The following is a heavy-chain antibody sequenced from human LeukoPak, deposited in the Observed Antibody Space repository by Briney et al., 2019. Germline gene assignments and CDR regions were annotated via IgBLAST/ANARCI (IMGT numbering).Heavy chain of an antibody. CDR2: ISAYNGNT. CDR3: ARDRGGYDFWSGYPSFDY. V-gene: IGHV1-18*01. CDR1: GYTFTSYG. Sequence: ASVKASCKASGYTFTSYGISWVRQAPGQGLEWMGWISAYNGNTNYAQKLQGRVTMATDTSTSTAYMELRSLRSDDTAVYYCARDRGGYDFWSGYPSFDYWGQGTLVTVSS. D-gene: IGHD3-3*01. J-gene: IGHJ4*02.